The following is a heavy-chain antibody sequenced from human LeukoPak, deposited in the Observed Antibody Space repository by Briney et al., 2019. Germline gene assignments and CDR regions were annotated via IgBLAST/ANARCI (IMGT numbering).Heavy chain of an antibody. CDR2: IYPGDSDT. Sequence: GESLKISCKGSGYSFTSYWIGWVRQMPGKGLEWMGIIYPGDSDTRYCPSFQGQVTISADKSNSNAYLQWNSLKASDTAMYYCARHEVGEQWLVQDYWGQGTLVTVSS. CDR3: ARHEVGEQWLVQDY. V-gene: IGHV5-51*01. J-gene: IGHJ4*02. CDR1: GYSFTSYW. D-gene: IGHD6-19*01.